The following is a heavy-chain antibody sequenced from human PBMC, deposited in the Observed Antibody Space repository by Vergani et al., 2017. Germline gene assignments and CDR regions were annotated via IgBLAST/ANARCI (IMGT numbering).Heavy chain of an antibody. J-gene: IGHJ5*02. V-gene: IGHV5-51*01. CDR3: ARSLMPGAHRRGNWFDP. CDR1: GYSFTSYW. Sequence: EVQLVQSGAEVKKPGESLKISCKGSGYSFTSYWIGWVRQMPGKGLEWMGIIYPGDSDTRYSPSFQGQVTISADKSISTAYLQWSSRKASDTAMYYCARSLMPGAHRRGNWFDPGGQGTLVTVSS. CDR2: IYPGDSDT. D-gene: IGHD2-2*01.